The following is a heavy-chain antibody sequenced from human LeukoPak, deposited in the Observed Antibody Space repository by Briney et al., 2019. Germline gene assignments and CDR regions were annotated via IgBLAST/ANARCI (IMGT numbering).Heavy chain of an antibody. V-gene: IGHV6-1*01. J-gene: IGHJ5*02. CDR3: ARDKVHQNFDH. Sequence: SQTLALTRDISGDSVSSNTAAWNRVRQSPSRGLEWLGRTYYRSKWYNDYALSVKSRITINPDTSKNQFSLQLNSVTPEDTAVYYCARDKVHQNFDHWGQGTLVTVSS. D-gene: IGHD2-2*01. CDR2: TYYRSKWYN. CDR1: GDSVSSNTAA.